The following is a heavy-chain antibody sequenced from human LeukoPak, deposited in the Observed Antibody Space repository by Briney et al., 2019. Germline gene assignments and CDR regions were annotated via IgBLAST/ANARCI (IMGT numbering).Heavy chain of an antibody. J-gene: IGHJ4*02. V-gene: IGHV3-21*04. D-gene: IGHD1-1*01. CDR2: ISSSSSYI. CDR1: GFTFSSYS. Sequence: GGSLRLSCAASGFTFSSYSMNWVRQAPGKGLEWVSSISSSSSYIYYADSVKGRFTVSRDNPKNTVYLQMNSLRAEDTAVYFCARSPVLDRNDWSFADWGQGTLVTVSS. CDR3: ARSPVLDRNDWSFAD.